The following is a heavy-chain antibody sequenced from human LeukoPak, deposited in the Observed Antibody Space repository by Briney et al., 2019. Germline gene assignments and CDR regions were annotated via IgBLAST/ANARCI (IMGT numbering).Heavy chain of an antibody. Sequence: SVKVSCKASGGTFSSYAISWVRQAPGQGLEWMGGVIPIFGTANYAQKFQGRVTITADESTSTAYMELSSLRSEDTAVYYCAREGYTAMVTGRVDYWGQGTLVTVSS. V-gene: IGHV1-69*13. D-gene: IGHD5-18*01. J-gene: IGHJ4*02. CDR1: GGTFSSYA. CDR3: AREGYTAMVTGRVDY. CDR2: VIPIFGTA.